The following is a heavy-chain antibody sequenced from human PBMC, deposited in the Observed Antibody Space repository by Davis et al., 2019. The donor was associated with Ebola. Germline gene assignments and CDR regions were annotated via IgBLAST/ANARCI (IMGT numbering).Heavy chain of an antibody. J-gene: IGHJ2*01. CDR2: IYYSGST. Sequence: PSETLSLTCTVSGGSISSYYWSWIRQPPGKGLEWIGYIYYSGSTNYNPSLKSRVTISVDTSKNQFSLKLSSVTAADTAVYYCARHNQGSSSWYRLWYFDLWGRGTLVTVSS. D-gene: IGHD6-13*01. CDR1: GGSISSYY. CDR3: ARHNQGSSSWYRLWYFDL. V-gene: IGHV4-59*08.